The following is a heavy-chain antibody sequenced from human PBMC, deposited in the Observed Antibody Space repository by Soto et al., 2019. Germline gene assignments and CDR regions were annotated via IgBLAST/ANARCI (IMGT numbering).Heavy chain of an antibody. D-gene: IGHD3-10*01. CDR2: INQNGNEK. CDR3: ARVDGTLVRGVFDY. Sequence: GGSLRLSCSASGFIFSTYWMSWVRQAPGKGLEWVANINQNGNEKYHVDSVRGRFTISRDNAENSLYLQMTSLRAEDTALYHCARVDGTLVRGVFDYWGQGALVTVSS. J-gene: IGHJ4*02. V-gene: IGHV3-7*03. CDR1: GFIFSTYW.